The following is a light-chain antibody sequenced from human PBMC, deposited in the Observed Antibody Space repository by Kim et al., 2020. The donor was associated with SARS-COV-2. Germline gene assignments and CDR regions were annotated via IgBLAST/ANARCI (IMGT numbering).Light chain of an antibody. CDR1: SNDFGYDSS. Sequence: QCFASPSTGTSNDFGYDSSVSWYQQHPGKAPKRIIYDGTERASGVSKRFFGSQSGNTASLTISGLRAEDEADYYCSSHTTSSTYVFGSGTKVTVL. CDR3: SSHTTSSTYV. V-gene: IGLV2-14*03. CDR2: DGT. J-gene: IGLJ1*01.